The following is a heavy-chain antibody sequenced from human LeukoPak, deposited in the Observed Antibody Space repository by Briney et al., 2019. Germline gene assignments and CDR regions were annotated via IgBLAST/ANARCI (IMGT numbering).Heavy chain of an antibody. D-gene: IGHD3-10*01. CDR3: ARDGAYGSGSYYPFDY. V-gene: IGHV4-59*01. CDR1: GGSISSYY. J-gene: IGHJ4*02. Sequence: PSETLSLTCTVSGGSISSYYWSWIRQPPGKGLEWIGYIYYSGSTNYNPSLKSRVTISVDTSKNQFSLKLTSVTAADTAVYYCARDGAYGSGSYYPFDYWGQGTLVTVSS. CDR2: IYYSGST.